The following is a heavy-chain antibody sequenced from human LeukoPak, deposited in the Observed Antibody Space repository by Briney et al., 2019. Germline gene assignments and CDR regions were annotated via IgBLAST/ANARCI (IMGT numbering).Heavy chain of an antibody. CDR2: INPNSGGT. CDR3: ARVPPSIVGAIDY. CDR1: GYTFTGYH. Sequence: ASVKVSCKASGYTFTGYHMHWVRQAPGQGLEWMGWINPNSGGTNYAQKFQGRVTMTRDTSISTAYMELSRLRSDDTAVYYCARVPPSIVGAIDYWGQGTLVTVSS. D-gene: IGHD1-26*01. J-gene: IGHJ4*02. V-gene: IGHV1-2*02.